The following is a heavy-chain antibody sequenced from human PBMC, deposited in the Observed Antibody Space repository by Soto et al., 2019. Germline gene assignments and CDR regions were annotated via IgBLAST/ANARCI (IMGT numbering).Heavy chain of an antibody. V-gene: IGHV3-30*18. CDR2: ISYDGSNK. CDR3: AKDILLLWFGESGFDY. D-gene: IGHD3-10*01. CDR1: GFTFSSYG. Sequence: GGSLRLSCAASGFTFSSYGMHWVRQAPGKGLEWVAVISYDGSNKYYADSVKGRFTISRDNSKNTLYLQMNSLRAEDTAVYYCAKDILLLWFGESGFDYWGQGTLVTVSS. J-gene: IGHJ4*02.